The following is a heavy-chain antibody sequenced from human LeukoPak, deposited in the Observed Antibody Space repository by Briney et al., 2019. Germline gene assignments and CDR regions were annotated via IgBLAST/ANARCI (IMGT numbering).Heavy chain of an antibody. CDR2: ISAYSGDT. J-gene: IGHJ4*02. CDR3: ARDAPYIAAAGHFDY. CDR1: GYSFISYG. Sequence: ASVKVSCKASGYSFISYGINWVRQAPGQGLEWMGWISAYSGDTNYAQKLQGRVTMTTDTSTSTAYMELRSLRSDDTAVYYCARDAPYIAAAGHFDYWGQGTLVTVSS. V-gene: IGHV1-18*01. D-gene: IGHD6-13*01.